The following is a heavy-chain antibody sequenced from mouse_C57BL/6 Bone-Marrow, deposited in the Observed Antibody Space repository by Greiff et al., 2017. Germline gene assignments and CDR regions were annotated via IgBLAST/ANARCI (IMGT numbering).Heavy chain of an antibody. D-gene: IGHD1-1*01. CDR2: IYPRSGNT. CDR1: GYTFTSYG. Sequence: VQLQQSGAELARPGASVKLSCTASGYTFTSYGISWVKQSTGQGLEWIGEIYPRSGNTYYNEKFKGKATLTADKSSSTAYMELRSLTSEDSAVYFCARSYYYGSSFWFAYWGQGTLVTVSA. CDR3: ARSYYYGSSFWFAY. V-gene: IGHV1-81*01. J-gene: IGHJ3*01.